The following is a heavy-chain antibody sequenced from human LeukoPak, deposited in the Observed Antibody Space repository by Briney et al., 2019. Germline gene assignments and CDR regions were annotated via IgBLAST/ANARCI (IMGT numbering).Heavy chain of an antibody. CDR1: GFTFSTYS. CDR2: ITGSSSFI. J-gene: IGHJ5*02. CDR3: ARNYDSSGYGYNWFDP. V-gene: IGHV3-21*01. Sequence: GGSLRLSCAAPGFTFSTYSMNWVRQAPGKGLECVSSITGSSSFIYYADSVKGRFTISRDNAKNSLHLQMNSLRAEDTAVYYCARNYDSSGYGYNWFDPWGQGTLVTVSS. D-gene: IGHD3-22*01.